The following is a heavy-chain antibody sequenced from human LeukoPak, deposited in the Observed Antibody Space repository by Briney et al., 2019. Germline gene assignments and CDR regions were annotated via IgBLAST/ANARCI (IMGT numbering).Heavy chain of an antibody. V-gene: IGHV4-39*01. CDR3: ARHEEYSGSYYFDY. CDR1: GGSISSSSYY. D-gene: IGHD1-26*01. J-gene: IGHJ4*02. CDR2: IYYSGGT. Sequence: SETLSLTCTVSGGSISSSSYYWGWIRQPPGKGLEWIGSIYYSGGTYYNPSLKSRVTISVDTSKNQFSLKLSSVTAADTAVYYCARHEEYSGSYYFDYWGQGTLVTVSS.